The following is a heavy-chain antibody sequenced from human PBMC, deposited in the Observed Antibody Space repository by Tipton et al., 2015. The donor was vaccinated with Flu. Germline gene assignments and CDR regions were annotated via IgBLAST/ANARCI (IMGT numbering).Heavy chain of an antibody. Sequence: CAASGFTFSSYGMHWVRQAPGKGLEWVAVIWYDGSNKYYADSVKGRFTISRDNSKNTLYLQMNSLRAEDTAVYYCARDYPASYGDYVLGMDVWGQGTTVTVSS. J-gene: IGHJ6*02. CDR2: IWYDGSNK. CDR1: GFTFSSYG. CDR3: ARDYPASYGDYVLGMDV. D-gene: IGHD4-17*01. V-gene: IGHV3-33*01.